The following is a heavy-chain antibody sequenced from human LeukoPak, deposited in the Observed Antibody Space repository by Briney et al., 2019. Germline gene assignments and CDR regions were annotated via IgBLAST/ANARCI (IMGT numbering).Heavy chain of an antibody. J-gene: IGHJ4*02. CDR1: GGSVSSGSYY. CDR3: ASGDNDPLFDY. Sequence: SETLSLTCAVSGGSVSSGSYYWSWIRQHPGKGLEWIGSIYYSGSTNYNPSLQGRVTISPDTSRNQFSLKLSSVTAADTAVYYCASGDNDPLFDYWGQGTLVTVSS. CDR2: IYYSGST. V-gene: IGHV4-31*11. D-gene: IGHD1-1*01.